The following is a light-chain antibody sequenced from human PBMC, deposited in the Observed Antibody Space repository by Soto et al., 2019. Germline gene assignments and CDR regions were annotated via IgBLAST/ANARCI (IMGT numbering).Light chain of an antibody. V-gene: IGKV3-20*01. Sequence: EIVLTQSPGTLSLSPGERATLSCRASQSVRSSYLAWYQQKPGQDPRLLISGASSRATGIPDRFSGSGSGTVFTLTISIFEPEDFAVYYCQQYVSSPITVGQGTRLEIK. J-gene: IGKJ5*01. CDR2: GAS. CDR1: QSVRSSY. CDR3: QQYVSSPIT.